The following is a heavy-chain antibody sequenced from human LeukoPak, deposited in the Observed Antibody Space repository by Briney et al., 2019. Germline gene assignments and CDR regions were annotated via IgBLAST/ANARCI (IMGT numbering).Heavy chain of an antibody. D-gene: IGHD3-10*01. CDR1: GFTFSSYG. CDR3: AKVTYGSGTYGAFDS. Sequence: PGGSLRLSCAASGFTFSSYGMSWVRQAPGKGLEWVSAISGSGGRTFYADSVQGRFTISRDNYKNTLNLQMNSLRAEDTAVYYCAKVTYGSGTYGAFDSWGQGTLVTVSS. J-gene: IGHJ4*02. CDR2: ISGSGGRT. V-gene: IGHV3-23*01.